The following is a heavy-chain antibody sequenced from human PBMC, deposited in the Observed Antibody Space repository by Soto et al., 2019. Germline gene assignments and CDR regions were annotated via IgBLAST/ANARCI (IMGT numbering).Heavy chain of an antibody. CDR3: ARTKSIAARRRCAFVI. J-gene: IGHJ3*02. CDR2: IYYSGST. CDR1: GGSISSYY. Sequence: PSETLSLTCTVSGGSISSYYWSWIRQPPGKGLEWIGYIYYSGSTNYNPSLKSRVTISVDTSKNQFSLKLSSVTAADTAVYYCARTKSIAARRRCAFVIWGQGTMVTVSS. D-gene: IGHD6-6*01. V-gene: IGHV4-59*01.